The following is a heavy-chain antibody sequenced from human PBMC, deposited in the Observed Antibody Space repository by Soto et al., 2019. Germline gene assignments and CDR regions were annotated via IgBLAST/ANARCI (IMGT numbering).Heavy chain of an antibody. V-gene: IGHV1-2*04. J-gene: IGHJ6*02. Sequence: GVSVKVSCKASGYTFTGYYMHWVRQAPGQGFEWMGWINPNSGGTNYAQKFQGWVTMTRDTSISTAYMELSRLRSDDTAVYYCARDLKYSSSSVYYGMDVWGQGTTVTVSS. CDR3: ARDLKYSSSSVYYGMDV. D-gene: IGHD6-6*01. CDR2: INPNSGGT. CDR1: GYTFTGYY.